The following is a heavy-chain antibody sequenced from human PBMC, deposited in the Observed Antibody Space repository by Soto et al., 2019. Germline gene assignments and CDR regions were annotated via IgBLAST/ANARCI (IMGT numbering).Heavy chain of an antibody. CDR3: AKDLDSRSSYGMDV. J-gene: IGHJ6*02. D-gene: IGHD1-26*01. CDR2: ISGSGGSP. CDR1: GFTFSSYA. Sequence: GGSLRLSWAASGFTFSSYAMSWVRQAPGQGLEWVSAISGSGGSPYYADSVKGRFTISRDNYKNTLYLQINRVRAEDTAVYYCAKDLDSRSSYGMDVWGQGTTETVSS. V-gene: IGHV3-23*01.